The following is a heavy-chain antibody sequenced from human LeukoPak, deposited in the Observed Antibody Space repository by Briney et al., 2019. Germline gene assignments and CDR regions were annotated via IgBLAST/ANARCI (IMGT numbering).Heavy chain of an antibody. Sequence: GASVKVPCKASGYTFTSYAMNWVRQAPGQGLEWMGWINTNTGNPTYAQGFTGRFVFSLDTSVSTAYLQISSLKAEDTAVYYCARVLPYYDFWSGPPVGWFDPWGQGTLVTVSS. CDR1: GYTFTSYA. J-gene: IGHJ5*02. CDR3: ARVLPYYDFWSGPPVGWFDP. V-gene: IGHV7-4-1*02. D-gene: IGHD3-3*01. CDR2: INTNTGNP.